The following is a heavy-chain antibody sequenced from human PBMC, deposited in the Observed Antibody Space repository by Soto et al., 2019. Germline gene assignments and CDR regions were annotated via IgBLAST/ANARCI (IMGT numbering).Heavy chain of an antibody. CDR1: GYTFTSYG. CDR2: ISAYNGNT. D-gene: IGHD3-16*02. J-gene: IGHJ4*02. V-gene: IGHV1-18*01. CDR3: ARDTGDYVWGSYRPFDY. Sequence: QVPLVQSGAEVKKPGASVKVSCKASGYTFTSYGISWVRQAPGQGLEWMGWISAYNGNTNYAQKLQGRVTMTTDTSTSTAYMELRSLRSDDTAVYYCARDTGDYVWGSYRPFDYWGQGTLVTVSS.